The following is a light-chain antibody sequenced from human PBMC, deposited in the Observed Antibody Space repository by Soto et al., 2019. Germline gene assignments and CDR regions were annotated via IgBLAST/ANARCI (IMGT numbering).Light chain of an antibody. CDR3: QQTSRPPHT. V-gene: IGKV1-39*01. CDR1: QTISTY. Sequence: DIQVTQSPSSLSASVGDSVSITCRTSQTISTYLTWYQQKPGRAPYLLIYAASTLQSGVPSRFSGSGSGTDFTLTIGGLQPEDFATYYCQQTSRPPHTFGQGTKVESK. J-gene: IGKJ2*01. CDR2: AAS.